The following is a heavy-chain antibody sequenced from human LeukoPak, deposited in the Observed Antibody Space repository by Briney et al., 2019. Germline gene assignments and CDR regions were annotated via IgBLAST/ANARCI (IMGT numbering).Heavy chain of an antibody. D-gene: IGHD5-18*01. CDR2: INHSGST. Sequence: PSETLSLTCAVCGGSFSGYYWSWIRQPPGKGLEWIGEINHSGSTNYNPSLKSRVTISVDTSKNQFSLKLSSVTAADTAVYYCARGLRAYSYGQIPYWGQGTLVTVSS. V-gene: IGHV4-34*01. CDR3: ARGLRAYSYGQIPY. J-gene: IGHJ4*02. CDR1: GGSFSGYY.